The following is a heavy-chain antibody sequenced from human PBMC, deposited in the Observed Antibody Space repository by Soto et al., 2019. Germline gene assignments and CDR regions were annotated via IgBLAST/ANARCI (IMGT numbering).Heavy chain of an antibody. V-gene: IGHV4-39*01. CDR1: GGSISSSSYY. CDR2: IYYSGST. Sequence: QLQLQESGPGLVKPSETLSLTCTVSGGSISSSSYYWGWIRQPPGKGLEWIGSIYYSGSTYYNPSLKSRVTISVDTSKNQFSLKLSSVTAADTAVYYCARSRSDFWSGYYLPQIEAFDIWGQGTMVTVSS. D-gene: IGHD3-3*01. CDR3: ARSRSDFWSGYYLPQIEAFDI. J-gene: IGHJ3*02.